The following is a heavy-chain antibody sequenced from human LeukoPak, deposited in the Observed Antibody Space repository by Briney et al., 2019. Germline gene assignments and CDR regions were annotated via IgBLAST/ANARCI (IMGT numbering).Heavy chain of an antibody. V-gene: IGHV3-64*01. J-gene: IGHJ5*02. D-gene: IGHD2-21*01. CDR2: ISSNGGST. CDR1: GFTFSSYA. CDR3: ARGVYCGGDCFDP. Sequence: QAGGSPRLSCAASGFTFSSYAMHWVRQAPGKGLGYVSAISSNGGSTYYANSVKGRFTISRDNSKNTLYLQMGSLRAEDMAVYYCARGVYCGGDCFDPWGQGTLVTVSS.